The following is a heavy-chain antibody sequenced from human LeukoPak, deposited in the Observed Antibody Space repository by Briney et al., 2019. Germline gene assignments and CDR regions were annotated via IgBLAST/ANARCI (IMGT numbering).Heavy chain of an antibody. CDR3: ARDGYDFWSGLFDY. J-gene: IGHJ4*02. V-gene: IGHV3-48*01. Sequence: PGGSLRLSCAASGFTFSSYSMNWVRQAPGKGLEWVSYISSSSSTIYYADSVKGRFTISRDNAKNSLYLQMNSLRAEDTAVYYCARDGYDFWSGLFDYWGQGTLVTVSS. CDR1: GFTFSSYS. CDR2: ISSSSSTI. D-gene: IGHD3-3*01.